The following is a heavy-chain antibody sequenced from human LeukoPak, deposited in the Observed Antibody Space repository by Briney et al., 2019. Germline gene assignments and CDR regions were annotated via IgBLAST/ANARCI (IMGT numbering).Heavy chain of an antibody. CDR3: ARASTIPFDY. D-gene: IGHD1/OR15-1a*01. CDR2: IYYSGST. V-gene: IGHV4-59*01. Sequence: PSETLSLTCTVSGGSISSYYWSWIRQPPVKGLEWIGYIYYSGSTNYNPSLKSRVTISVDTSKNQFSLKLSSVTAADTAVYYCARASTIPFDYWGQGTLVTVSS. J-gene: IGHJ4*02. CDR1: GGSISSYY.